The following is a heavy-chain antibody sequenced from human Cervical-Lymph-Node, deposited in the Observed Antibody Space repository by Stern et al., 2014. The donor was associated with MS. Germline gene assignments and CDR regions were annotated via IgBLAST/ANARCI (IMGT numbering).Heavy chain of an antibody. CDR3: ARYHLCTGDSCSSYFDY. CDR2: IDWDDEE. CDR1: GLSVTTHGLR. Sequence: QITLKESGPALVKPTQTLTLTCTLSGLSVTTHGLRVSWIRQPPGKALEWLARIDWDDEEFYSSSLKTRLTISKDSSRNQVVLTMTNMDPVDTATYYCARYHLCTGDSCSSYFDYWGQGTLVTVSS. V-gene: IGHV2-70*04. J-gene: IGHJ4*02. D-gene: IGHD2-8*02.